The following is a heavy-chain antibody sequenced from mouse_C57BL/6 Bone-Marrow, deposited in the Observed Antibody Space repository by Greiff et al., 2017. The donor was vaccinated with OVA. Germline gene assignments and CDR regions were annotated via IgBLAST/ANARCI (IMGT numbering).Heavy chain of an antibody. Sequence: EVQLVESGTVLARPGASVKMSCKTSGDTVTSYWRKGVKQRPGQGLEWIGAIYPGNSDTSYKQKFKGKAKLTAVTSASTAYMELSSLTNEDSAVYYCTAKTSPLCWFAYWGQGTLVTVSA. CDR2: IYPGNSDT. CDR1: GDTVTSYW. V-gene: IGHV1-5*01. CDR3: TAKTSPLCWFAY. J-gene: IGHJ3*01.